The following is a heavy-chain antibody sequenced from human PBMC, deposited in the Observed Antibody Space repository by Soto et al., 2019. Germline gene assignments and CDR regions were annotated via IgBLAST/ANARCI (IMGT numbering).Heavy chain of an antibody. CDR3: ARDASSGWYDLDY. D-gene: IGHD6-19*01. Sequence: QVQLQESGPGLVKPSETLSLTCTVSGGSISSYYWSWIRQPPGKGLEWIGYICYSGSTNYNPSLKSRVTISVDTSKNQFSLKLSSVTAADTAVYYCARDASSGWYDLDYWGQGTLVTVSS. CDR1: GGSISSYY. CDR2: ICYSGST. J-gene: IGHJ4*02. V-gene: IGHV4-59*01.